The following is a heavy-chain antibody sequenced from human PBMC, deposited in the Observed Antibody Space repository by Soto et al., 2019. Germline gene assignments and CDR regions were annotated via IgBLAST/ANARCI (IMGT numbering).Heavy chain of an antibody. D-gene: IGHD4-4*01. CDR3: ARFARTTVIITPDY. Sequence: ASVKVSCKASGYTFTGYYMHWVRQAPGQGLEWMGWINPNSGGTNYAQKFQGRVTMTRDTSISTAYMELSRLRSDDTAVYYCARFARTTVIITPDYWGQGTLVTVSS. V-gene: IGHV1-2*02. J-gene: IGHJ4*02. CDR1: GYTFTGYY. CDR2: INPNSGGT.